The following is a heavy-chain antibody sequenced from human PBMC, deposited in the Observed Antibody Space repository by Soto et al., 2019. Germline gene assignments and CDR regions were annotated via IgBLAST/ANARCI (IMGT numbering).Heavy chain of an antibody. V-gene: IGHV3-74*01. D-gene: IGHD3-16*02. CDR1: GFTFSSYW. J-gene: IGHJ4*02. CDR3: VRYPRSVGGSYRPDY. CDR2: INSDGSIT. Sequence: GSLRLSCAASGFTFSSYWMHWVRQVPEKGLVWVSRINSDGSITNYADAVKGRFTISRDNVKNTLYLQMNSLRAEDTAVYYCVRYPRSVGGSYRPDYWGQGTQV.